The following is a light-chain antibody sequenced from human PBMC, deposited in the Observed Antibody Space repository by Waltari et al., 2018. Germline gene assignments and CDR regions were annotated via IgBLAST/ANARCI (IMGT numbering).Light chain of an antibody. Sequence: QSALTQPASVSGSPGQSITISCTGTSSDIGPYDYVSWYQQHPGNAPTLIIYDVTGRPSGISDRFSGSKYGNTASLTISGLQAEDEAFYHCSSYETSNTVVFGGGTKLTVL. CDR3: SSYETSNTVV. J-gene: IGLJ2*01. V-gene: IGLV2-14*03. CDR2: DVT. CDR1: SSDIGPYDY.